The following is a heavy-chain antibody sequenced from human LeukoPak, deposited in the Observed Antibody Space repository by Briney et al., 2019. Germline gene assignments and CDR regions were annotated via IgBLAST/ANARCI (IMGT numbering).Heavy chain of an antibody. CDR2: INHSGST. CDR3: VYGDYELDY. V-gene: IGHV4-34*01. J-gene: IGHJ4*02. CDR1: GGSFSGYY. Sequence: SETLSLTCAVYGGSFSGYYWSWIRQPPGKGLEWIGEINHSGSTNYNPSLKSRVTISVDTSKNQLSLKLSSVTAADTAVYYCVYGDYELDYWGQGTLVTVPS. D-gene: IGHD4-17*01.